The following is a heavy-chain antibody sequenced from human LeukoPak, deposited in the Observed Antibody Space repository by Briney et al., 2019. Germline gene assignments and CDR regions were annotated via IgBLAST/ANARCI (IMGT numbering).Heavy chain of an antibody. CDR3: VRDFRSADY. CDR1: GFIFSLYC. Sequence: GGSLRLSCAASGFIFSLYCMHWVRQAPGKGPMWVSRICPDGTGISYADSVKARFTTSRDNAKNTVYLQMNGLREEGTAVYYCVRDFRSADYWGQGTLVTVSS. V-gene: IGHV3-74*01. J-gene: IGHJ4*02. CDR2: ICPDGTGI.